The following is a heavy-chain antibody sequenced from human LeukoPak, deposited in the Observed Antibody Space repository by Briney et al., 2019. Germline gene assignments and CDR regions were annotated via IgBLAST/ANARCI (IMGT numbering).Heavy chain of an antibody. J-gene: IGHJ4*02. CDR3: ARTKSAGATDY. CDR2: VSGSGSGT. Sequence: PGGSLRLSCVASGFTFSSYAMAWVRQAPGKGLEWVSSVSGSGSGTYYADSVKGRFTISRDNSKNTLYLQMNSLRAEDTAVYYCARTKSAGATDYWGQGTLVTVSS. V-gene: IGHV3-23*01. CDR1: GFTFSSYA. D-gene: IGHD1-26*01.